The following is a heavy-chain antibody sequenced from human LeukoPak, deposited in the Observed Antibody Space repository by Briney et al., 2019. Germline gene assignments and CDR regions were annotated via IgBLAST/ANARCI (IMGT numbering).Heavy chain of an antibody. D-gene: IGHD1-26*01. V-gene: IGHV1-3*01. CDR2: INAGSGNT. CDR3: ARGVDSGSYLSLDH. Sequence: GASVKVSCKASGYTFTSYAMHWVRQAPGQRLEWMGWINAGSGNTKYSQRFQGRVTITRDTSASTAYMELSSLRSEDTAVYYCARGVDSGSYLSLDHWGQGTLVTVSS. J-gene: IGHJ4*02. CDR1: GYTFTSYA.